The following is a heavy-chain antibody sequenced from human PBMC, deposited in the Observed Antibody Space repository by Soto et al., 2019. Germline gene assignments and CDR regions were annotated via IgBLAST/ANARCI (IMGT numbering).Heavy chain of an antibody. Sequence: QVQLVESGGGLVKPGGSLRLSCAASGFTFSDYYMSWIRQAPGKGLEWVSYISSSGSTIYYADSVKGRFTISRDNAKNSLYLQMNSLRAEDTAVYYCARDEYAYYYDSSGYPPGYFDHWGQGTLVTVSS. CDR2: ISSSGSTI. D-gene: IGHD3-22*01. CDR3: ARDEYAYYYDSSGYPPGYFDH. J-gene: IGHJ4*02. CDR1: GFTFSDYY. V-gene: IGHV3-11*01.